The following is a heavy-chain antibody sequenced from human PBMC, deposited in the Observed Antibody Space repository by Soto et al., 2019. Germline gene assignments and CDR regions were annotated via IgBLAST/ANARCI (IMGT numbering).Heavy chain of an antibody. CDR3: AKGRTYFDF. CDR1: GFTFSDYA. Sequence: EVVLLQSGGDLVQPGGSLRLSCAASGFTFSDYAMTWVRQAPGKGLEWVSDISDGDGDTHYADSVRGRFVISRDNSKKKLFLEMNSLRAEDAAVYYCAKGRTYFDFWGQGSLVTVSS. CDR2: ISDGDGDT. J-gene: IGHJ4*02. V-gene: IGHV3-23*01.